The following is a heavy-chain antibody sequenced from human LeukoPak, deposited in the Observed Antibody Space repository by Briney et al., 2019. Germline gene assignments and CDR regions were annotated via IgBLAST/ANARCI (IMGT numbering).Heavy chain of an antibody. J-gene: IGHJ4*02. D-gene: IGHD2-2*01. CDR1: GFTFSSYS. CDR3: ARDMHDYGDY. CDR2: ITSSSTYI. Sequence: GGSLRLSCAASGFTFSSYSMNWVRQAPGKGLEWVSYITSSSTYIYYADSVKGRFTISRDNAKNSLYLQMNSLRAEDTAVYYCARDMHDYGDYWGQGTLVTVSS. V-gene: IGHV3-21*01.